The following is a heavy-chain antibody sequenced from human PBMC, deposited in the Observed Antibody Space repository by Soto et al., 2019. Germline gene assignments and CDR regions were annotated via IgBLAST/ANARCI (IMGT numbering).Heavy chain of an antibody. V-gene: IGHV1-69*01. Sequence: QVQLVQSGAEVKKPGSSVKVSCKASGGTFSSYAISWVRQAPGQGLEWMGGIIPIFGTANYAQKFQGRVTITADESTSTAYMELSSLRSEDTAVYYCERASYCTNGVCYNAFDIWGQGTMVTVSS. CDR1: GGTFSSYA. D-gene: IGHD2-8*01. CDR3: ERASYCTNGVCYNAFDI. CDR2: IIPIFGTA. J-gene: IGHJ3*02.